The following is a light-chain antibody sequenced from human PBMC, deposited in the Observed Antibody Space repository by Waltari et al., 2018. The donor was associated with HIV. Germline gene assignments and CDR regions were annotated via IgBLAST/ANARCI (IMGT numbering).Light chain of an antibody. V-gene: IGLV3-19*01. CDR2: GKN. CDR1: SLRRYY. J-gene: IGLJ2*01. CDR3: NSRDSSGNHLV. Sequence: SSELTQDPAVSVALGQTVRITCQGDSLRRYYASWYQQKPGQAPILVIYGKNNRPSGIPDRFSGSSSGNTASVTITGAQAEEEADYYCNSRDSSGNHLVFGGGTKLTVL.